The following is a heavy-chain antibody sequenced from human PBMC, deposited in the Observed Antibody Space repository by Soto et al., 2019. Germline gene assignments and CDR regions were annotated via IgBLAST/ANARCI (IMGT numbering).Heavy chain of an antibody. V-gene: IGHV3-30*18. CDR1: GFTFSSYG. CDR2: ISYDGSNK. Sequence: SLRLSCAASGFTFSSYGMHWVRQAPGKGLEWVAVISYDGSNKYYADSVKGRFTISRDNSKNTLYLQMNSLRAEDTAVYYCAKPVVVVAATPAPFFDYWGHVTLVTVSS. CDR3: AKPVVVVAATPAPFFDY. D-gene: IGHD2-15*01. J-gene: IGHJ4*01.